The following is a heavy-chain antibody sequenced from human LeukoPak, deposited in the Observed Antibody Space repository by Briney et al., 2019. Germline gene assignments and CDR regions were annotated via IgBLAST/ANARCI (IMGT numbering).Heavy chain of an antibody. J-gene: IGHJ4*02. D-gene: IGHD2-15*01. V-gene: IGHV1-69*13. CDR2: IIPIFRTA. CDR1: GGTFSSYA. CDR3: ARTDCSGGSCYSRRAFDY. Sequence: SVKVSCKASGGTFSSYAISWVRQAPGQGPEWMGGIIPIFRTANYAQKFQGRVTITADESTSTAYMDLSSLRSEDTAVYYCARTDCSGGSCYSRRAFDYWGQGTLVTVSS.